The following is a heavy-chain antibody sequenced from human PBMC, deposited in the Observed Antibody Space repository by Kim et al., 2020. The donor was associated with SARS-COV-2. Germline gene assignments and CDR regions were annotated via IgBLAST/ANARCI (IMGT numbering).Heavy chain of an antibody. Sequence: GGSLRLSCAASGFTFSTYAMSWVRQAPEKGLEWVSSISGSGGSTFYADSVKGRFTISRDNSKNTLYMQMNSLRADDTAVYYCAKITIPDRLLWFGEFWGQGTLVTVSS. CDR2: ISGSGGST. J-gene: IGHJ4*02. D-gene: IGHD3-10*01. CDR3: AKITIPDRLLWFGEF. CDR1: GFTFSTYA. V-gene: IGHV3-23*01.